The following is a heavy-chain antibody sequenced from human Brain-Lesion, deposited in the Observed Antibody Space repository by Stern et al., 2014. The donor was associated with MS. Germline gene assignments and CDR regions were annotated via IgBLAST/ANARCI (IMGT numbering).Heavy chain of an antibody. Sequence: VQLVESGSGLVKPSQTLSLSCAVSGGSISSGTYSWSWIRQTPGKGLEWIGYLYESGSNYSHQSLRSRFTISIDRSRTQFSLKLTSVTAADTAMYYCARGIAPLVGASPLFDSWGQGTLVTVSS. D-gene: IGHD1-26*01. CDR3: ARGIAPLVGASPLFDS. CDR2: LYESGSN. CDR1: GGSISSGTYS. J-gene: IGHJ4*02. V-gene: IGHV4-30-2*01.